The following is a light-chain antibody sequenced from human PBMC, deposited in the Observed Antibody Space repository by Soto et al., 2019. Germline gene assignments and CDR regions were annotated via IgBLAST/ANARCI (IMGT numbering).Light chain of an antibody. CDR3: QHRMNWPWT. J-gene: IGKJ1*01. Sequence: ETVMTQSPATLSVSPGERATLSCRASQTVLSNLAWYQQKPGQAPRLLISDASNRATGIPARFSGSGSGTDFTLTISSLEPEDFAVYYCQHRMNWPWTFGQGTKVDIK. CDR1: QTVLSN. CDR2: DAS. V-gene: IGKV3-11*01.